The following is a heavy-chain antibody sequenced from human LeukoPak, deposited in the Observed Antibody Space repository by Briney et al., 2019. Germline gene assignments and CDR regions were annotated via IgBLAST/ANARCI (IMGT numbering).Heavy chain of an antibody. Sequence: PGGSLRLSCEVSGFTFSRFALSWVRQAPGKGLDWVSTISSGVGSTYYADSVKGRFTISRDNSKNTLYLQMNSLRAEDTAVYYCASGPYYYDSSGYPVWGQGTLVTVSS. CDR3: ASGPYYYDSSGYPV. CDR1: GFTFSRFA. V-gene: IGHV3-23*01. D-gene: IGHD3-22*01. CDR2: ISSGVGST. J-gene: IGHJ4*02.